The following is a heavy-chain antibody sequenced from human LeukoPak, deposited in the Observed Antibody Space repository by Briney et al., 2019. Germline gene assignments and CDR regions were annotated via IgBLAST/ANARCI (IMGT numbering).Heavy chain of an antibody. D-gene: IGHD6-13*01. J-gene: IGHJ5*02. CDR2: IGPAGDT. CDR1: GFTFSNYD. Sequence: GGSLRLSRASSGFTFSNYDMHWVREATGKGLEWVPAIGPAGDTYYPDSVKGRFTISRENAKDSLYLQMNSLRAGDTTVYYCARGRTSIAAAGTEWFDPWGQGTLVSVSS. V-gene: IGHV3-13*04. CDR3: ARGRTSIAAAGTEWFDP.